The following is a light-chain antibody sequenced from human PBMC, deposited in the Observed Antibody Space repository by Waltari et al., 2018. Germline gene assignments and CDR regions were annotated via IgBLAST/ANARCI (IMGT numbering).Light chain of an antibody. V-gene: IGKV3-11*01. CDR1: ESVYSY. Sequence: EVVLTQSPGTLSLSLGERATLSCRASESVYSYLAWYQQKPGQAPRLLIYDTSNRATGIPARFSGSGFGTDFTLTISSLEPEDFAVYYCQQRYKWPPLTFGGGTKVEIK. J-gene: IGKJ4*01. CDR2: DTS. CDR3: QQRYKWPPLT.